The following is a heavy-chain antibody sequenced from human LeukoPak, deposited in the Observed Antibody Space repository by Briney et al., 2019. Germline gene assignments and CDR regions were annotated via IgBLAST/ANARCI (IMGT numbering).Heavy chain of an antibody. CDR2: ISYDGSKK. Sequence: GKSLRLSCADSGVSFSSYAMHWVRQAPGKGLEWVAVISYDGSKKLYADSVRGRFTISRDNSKNTLYLQMDSLTTEDTAIYYCARDGTPGFRRMEDYDYVWGTYRYPGPWYFDYWGQGSLVIVTA. V-gene: IGHV3-30-3*01. CDR3: ARDGTPGFRRMEDYDYVWGTYRYPGPWYFDY. J-gene: IGHJ4*02. CDR1: GVSFSSYA. D-gene: IGHD3-16*02.